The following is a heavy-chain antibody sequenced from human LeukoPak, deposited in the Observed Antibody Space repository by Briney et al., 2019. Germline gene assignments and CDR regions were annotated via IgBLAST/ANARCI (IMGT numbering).Heavy chain of an antibody. CDR1: GFTFSTYA. D-gene: IGHD1-26*01. J-gene: IGHJ4*02. CDR3: ARGRKLGAPTYFFDY. CDR2: ISGSGDNT. V-gene: IGHV3-23*01. Sequence: PGVSLRLSCAASGFTFSTYAMNWVRQAPGQGREWVSGISGSGDNTYYADSVRGRFTISRDKSKSTVYLQMNGLGVEDTAIYYCARGRKLGAPTYFFDYWGQGTLVTVSS.